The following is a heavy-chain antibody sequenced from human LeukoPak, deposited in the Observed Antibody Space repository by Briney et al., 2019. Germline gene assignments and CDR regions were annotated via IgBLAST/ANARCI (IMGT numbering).Heavy chain of an antibody. CDR1: GYTFTSYG. CDR2: INTNTGNP. CDR3: AREISGSYYGWFDP. J-gene: IGHJ5*02. Sequence: ASVKVSCKASGYTFTSYGISWVRQAPGQGLEWMGWINTNTGNPTYAQGFTGRFVFSLDTSVSTAYLQISSLKAEDTAVYYCAREISGSYYGWFDPWGQGTLVTVSS. D-gene: IGHD1-26*01. V-gene: IGHV7-4-1*02.